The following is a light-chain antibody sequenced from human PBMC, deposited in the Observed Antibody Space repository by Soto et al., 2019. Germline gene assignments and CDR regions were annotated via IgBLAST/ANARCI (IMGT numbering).Light chain of an antibody. J-gene: IGLJ3*02. CDR1: SANIGAGYD. Sequence: QSVLTQPPSISGAPGQSITISCTGSSANIGAGYDVHWYQQFPGTAPKLLIHGNNDRPSGVSDRFSASKSGTSASLAITGLQAEDEADYYCAVWDDGLDAWMFGGGTKLTVL. V-gene: IGLV1-40*01. CDR3: AVWDDGLDAWM. CDR2: GNN.